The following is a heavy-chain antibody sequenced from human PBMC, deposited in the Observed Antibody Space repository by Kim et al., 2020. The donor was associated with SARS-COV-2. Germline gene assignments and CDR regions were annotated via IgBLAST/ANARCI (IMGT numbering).Heavy chain of an antibody. Sequence: YAPKFHGRGTMTRDTSISTAYMELSRLRSDDTAVYYCARVEPAAIGNFDYWGQGPLVTVSS. D-gene: IGHD2-2*01. V-gene: IGHV1-2*02. J-gene: IGHJ4*02. CDR3: ARVEPAAIGNFDY.